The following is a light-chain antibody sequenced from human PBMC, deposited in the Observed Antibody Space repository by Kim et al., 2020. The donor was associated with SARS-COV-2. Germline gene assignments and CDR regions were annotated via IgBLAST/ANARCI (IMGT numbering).Light chain of an antibody. CDR1: QSVSSSY. CDR2: GAS. J-gene: IGKJ4*01. V-gene: IGKV3-20*01. CDR3: QQYGTSPNT. Sequence: EIVLTQSPGTLSSSPGERATLSCRASQSVSSSYLAWYQQKPGQAPRLLIYGASRRATGIPDRFSGSGSGTDFTLTINRLEPEDSAAYYCQQYGTSPNTFGGGTKLEI.